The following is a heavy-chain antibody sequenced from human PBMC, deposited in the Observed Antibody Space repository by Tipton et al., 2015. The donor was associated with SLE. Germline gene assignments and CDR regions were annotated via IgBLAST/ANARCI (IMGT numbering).Heavy chain of an antibody. CDR1: GGSISSYY. CDR2: IYYSGST. V-gene: IGHV4-59*01. CDR3: ARGGYSYGPGHAFDI. Sequence: TLSLTCTVSGGSISSYYWSWIRQPPGKGLEWIGYIYYSGSTNYNPSLKSRVTISVDTSKNQFSLKLSSVTAADTAVYYCARGGYSYGPGHAFDIWGQGTMVTVSS. J-gene: IGHJ3*02. D-gene: IGHD5-18*01.